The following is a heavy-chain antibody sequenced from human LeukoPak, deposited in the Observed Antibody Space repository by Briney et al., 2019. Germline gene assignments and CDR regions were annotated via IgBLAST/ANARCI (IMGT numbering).Heavy chain of an antibody. D-gene: IGHD3-10*01. Sequence: SEILSLTCAVYGGSFSGYYWSWIRQPPGKGLEWIGEINHSGSTNYNPSLKSRVTISVDTSKNQFSLKLSSVTAADTAVYYCASGDMDRSYYFDYWGQGTLVTVSS. V-gene: IGHV4-34*01. CDR1: GGSFSGYY. CDR2: INHSGST. CDR3: ASGDMDRSYYFDY. J-gene: IGHJ4*02.